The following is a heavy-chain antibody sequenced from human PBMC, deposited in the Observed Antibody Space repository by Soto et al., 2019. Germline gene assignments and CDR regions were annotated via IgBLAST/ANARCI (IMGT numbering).Heavy chain of an antibody. D-gene: IGHD1-26*01. J-gene: IGHJ4*02. Sequence: QVHLVQSGGELKKPGASVKVSCKASGYSFSDFCITWVRQAPGQGLEWMGWISGKNGNTNYAQKVQGRVPLTADTSTGTASMELRALTSDDTGIYYCARSAYYEDTGTVENWGQGTPVTVSS. V-gene: IGHV1-18*04. CDR3: ARSAYYEDTGTVEN. CDR2: ISGKNGNT. CDR1: GYSFSDFC.